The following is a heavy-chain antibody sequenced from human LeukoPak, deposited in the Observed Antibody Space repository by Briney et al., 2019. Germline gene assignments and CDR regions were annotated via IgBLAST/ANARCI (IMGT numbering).Heavy chain of an antibody. Sequence: MPSETLSLTCTVSDGSISSYYCSWIRQPPGKGLEWIGYLYNSGSTNYNPSLKSRVTISRDASKNQFSLKLSSVTAADTAVYYCARVRGWELYFFDYWGQGTLVTVSS. CDR2: LYNSGST. J-gene: IGHJ4*02. D-gene: IGHD1-26*01. V-gene: IGHV4-59*01. CDR1: DGSISSYY. CDR3: ARVRGWELYFFDY.